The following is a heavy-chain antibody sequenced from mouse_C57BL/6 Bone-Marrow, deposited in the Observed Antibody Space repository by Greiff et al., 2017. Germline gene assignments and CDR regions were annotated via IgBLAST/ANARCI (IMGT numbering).Heavy chain of an antibody. D-gene: IGHD2-3*01. CDR2: IDPANGNT. V-gene: IGHV14-3*01. Sequence: VQLQQSVAELVRPGASVKLSCTASGFNIKNTYMHWVKQRPEQGLAWIGRIDPANGNTKYAPKFQGKATLTADTSSNPAYLPLSSLTSEDTAFYYCASAKDGYYLDYYAMDYWGQGTSVTVSS. CDR1: GFNIKNTY. J-gene: IGHJ4*01. CDR3: ASAKDGYYLDYYAMDY.